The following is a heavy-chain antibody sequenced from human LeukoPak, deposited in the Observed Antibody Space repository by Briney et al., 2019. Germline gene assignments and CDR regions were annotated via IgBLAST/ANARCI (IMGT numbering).Heavy chain of an antibody. J-gene: IGHJ3*02. CDR3: ARDQREGIAARPGLNAFGI. V-gene: IGHV1-46*01. CDR1: GYTFTSYY. CDR2: INPSGGST. D-gene: IGHD6-6*01. Sequence: GASVKDSCKASGYTFTSYYMHWVRQAPGQGLEWMGIINPSGGSTSYAQKFQGRVTTTRDTSTSTVYMELSSLRSEDTAVYYCARDQREGIAARPGLNAFGIWGQGTMVTVSS.